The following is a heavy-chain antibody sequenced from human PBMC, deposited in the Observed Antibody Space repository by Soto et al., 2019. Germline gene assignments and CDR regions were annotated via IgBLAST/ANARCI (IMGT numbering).Heavy chain of an antibody. CDR1: GFTFSSYA. J-gene: IGHJ3*02. CDR3: ARDLSSGYYAGAFDI. D-gene: IGHD3-22*01. Sequence: QVQLVESGGGVVQPGRSLRLSCAASGFTFSSYAMHWVRQAPGKGLEWVAVISYDGSNKYYADSVKGRFTISRDNSKNTPYLQMNSLRAEDTAVYYCARDLSSGYYAGAFDIWGQGTMVTVSS. V-gene: IGHV3-30-3*01. CDR2: ISYDGSNK.